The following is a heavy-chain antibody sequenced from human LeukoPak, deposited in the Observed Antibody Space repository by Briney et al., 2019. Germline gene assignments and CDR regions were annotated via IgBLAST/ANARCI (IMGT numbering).Heavy chain of an antibody. V-gene: IGHV4-59*01. J-gene: IGHJ3*01. Sequence: SETLSLTCTVSGGSISSYYWSWIRQPPGKGLEWIGNIYYSGSTNYNPSLKSRVTISVDTSKNQFSLKLSSVTAADTAVYYCARISSSNWYNERGAFDVWGQGTLVTVSS. CDR2: IYYSGST. CDR1: GGSISSYY. CDR3: ARISSSNWYNERGAFDV. D-gene: IGHD6-13*01.